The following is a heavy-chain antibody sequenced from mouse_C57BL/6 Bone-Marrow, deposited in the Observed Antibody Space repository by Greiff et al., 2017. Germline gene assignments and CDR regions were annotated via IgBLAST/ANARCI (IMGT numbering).Heavy chain of an antibody. CDR1: GYTFTSYW. CDR2: IDPSDSYT. Sequence: QVQLQQPGAELVRPGTSVKLSCKASGYTFTSYWMHWVKQRPGQGLEWIGVIDPSDSYTNYNQKFKGKATLTVDTYSSTAYMQLSSLTSEDSAVYYCARDPAWFAYWGQGTLVTVSA. J-gene: IGHJ3*01. V-gene: IGHV1-59*01. CDR3: ARDPAWFAY.